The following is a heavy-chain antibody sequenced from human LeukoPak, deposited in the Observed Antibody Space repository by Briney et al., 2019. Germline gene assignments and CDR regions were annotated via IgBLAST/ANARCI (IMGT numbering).Heavy chain of an antibody. CDR2: IYTSGST. D-gene: IGHD3-3*01. V-gene: IGHV4-4*09. CDR1: GGSISSYY. J-gene: IGHJ3*02. CDR3: ASSGYYDFWSGAKFLAFDI. Sequence: SETLSLTCTVSGGSISSYYWSWIRQPPGKGLEWIGYIYTSGSTNYNPSLKSRVTVSVDTSKNQFSLKLSSVTAADTAVYYCASSGYYDFWSGAKFLAFDIWGQGTMVTVSS.